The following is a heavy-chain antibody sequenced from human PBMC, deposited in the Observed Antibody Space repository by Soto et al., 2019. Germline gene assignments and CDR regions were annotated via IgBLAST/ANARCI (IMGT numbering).Heavy chain of an antibody. CDR1: GGSVSGGGYF. Sequence: QVQLQESGPGLVRPSETLSLTCTVSGGSVSGGGYFWSWVRQPPGKGLEWIGYFYYSGSTKYNPSLKSRVTILEDTSKNQFSLKLTSVTAADTAVYYCAREGRMGTFDYWRQGALVTVSS. D-gene: IGHD1-1*01. CDR3: AREGRMGTFDY. CDR2: FYYSGST. J-gene: IGHJ4*02. V-gene: IGHV4-61*08.